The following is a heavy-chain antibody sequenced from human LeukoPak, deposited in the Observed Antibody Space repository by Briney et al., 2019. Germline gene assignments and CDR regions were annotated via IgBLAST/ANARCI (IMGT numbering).Heavy chain of an antibody. CDR1: GGSISSSSYY. Sequence: SETLSLTCTVSGGSISSSSYYWGWIRQPPGKGLEWIGRIYTSGSTNYNPSLKSRVTMSVDTSKNQFSLELSSVTAADTAVYYCARSPDYSSSWYYSSGWYDYWGQGTLVTVSS. J-gene: IGHJ4*02. D-gene: IGHD6-13*01. V-gene: IGHV4-39*07. CDR2: IYTSGST. CDR3: ARSPDYSSSWYYSSGWYDY.